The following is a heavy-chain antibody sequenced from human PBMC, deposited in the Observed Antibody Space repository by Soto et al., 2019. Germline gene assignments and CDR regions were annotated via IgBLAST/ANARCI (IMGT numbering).Heavy chain of an antibody. Sequence: QVQLVQSGAEVKKPGASVKVSCKASGYTFTSYDINWVRQATGQGLEWMGWMNPNRGNRGYAQKFQGRFTMTTHTSISTDYMELSSLRSEDTAVYYCARGRGKGGLYSYYWGQGTLVTVSS. D-gene: IGHD3-16*01. V-gene: IGHV1-8*01. CDR1: GYTFTSYD. CDR3: ARGRGKGGLYSYY. CDR2: MNPNRGNR. J-gene: IGHJ4*02.